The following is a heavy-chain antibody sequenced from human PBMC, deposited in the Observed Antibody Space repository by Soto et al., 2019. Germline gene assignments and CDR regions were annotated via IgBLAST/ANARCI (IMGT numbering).Heavy chain of an antibody. CDR2: IYYTGST. CDR3: GRDGYNYLFDF. V-gene: IGHV4-59*12. CDR1: GESIWTNY. Sequence: SETLSLTCTVSGESIWTNYWGWFRQPPGKGLEGVGYIYYTGSTKYNPSLKSRVTISVDTSKNQVSLKLSSVTAADTAVYYCGRDGYNYLFDFWSQGTPVTGSS. J-gene: IGHJ4*01. D-gene: IGHD1-1*01.